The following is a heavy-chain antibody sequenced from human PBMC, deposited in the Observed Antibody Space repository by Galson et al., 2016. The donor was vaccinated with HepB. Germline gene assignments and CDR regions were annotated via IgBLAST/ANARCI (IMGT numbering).Heavy chain of an antibody. D-gene: IGHD6-19*01. CDR1: GFTFSRFW. J-gene: IGHJ1*01. CDR3: AKYGDEAGWNFHH. V-gene: IGHV3-7*03. CDR2: IKEDGSKT. Sequence: SLRLSCAASGFTFSRFWMNWVRQAPGKGLEWVASIKEDGSKTFYVDSVKGRFTMSRDNVEESVSLQMNILRAEDTAVYYCAKYGDEAGWNFHHWGQGTLVTVSS.